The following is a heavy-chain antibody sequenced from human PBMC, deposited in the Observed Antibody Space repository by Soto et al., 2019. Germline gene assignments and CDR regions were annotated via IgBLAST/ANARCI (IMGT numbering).Heavy chain of an antibody. CDR3: ARDGLWLKHNYGMDV. J-gene: IGHJ6*02. D-gene: IGHD3-10*01. CDR1: GFTFSSYG. CDR2: IWYDGSNK. Sequence: GGSLRLSCAASGFTFSSYGMHWVRQAPGKGLEWVAVIWYDGSNKYYADSVKGRFTIPRDNSKNTLYLQMNSLRAEDTAVYYCARDGLWLKHNYGMDVWGQGTTVTVSS. V-gene: IGHV3-33*01.